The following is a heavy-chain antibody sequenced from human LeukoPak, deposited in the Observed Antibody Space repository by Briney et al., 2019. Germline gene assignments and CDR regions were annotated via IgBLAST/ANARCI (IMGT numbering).Heavy chain of an antibody. CDR1: GYTFTSYD. J-gene: IGHJ6*02. Sequence: ASVKVSCKASGYTFTSYDINWVRQATGQGLEWMGWMNPNSGNTGYAQKFQGRVTMTRNTSISTAYMELSSLRSEDTAVYYCARARNSWTGSGYYYGMDVWGQGTTVTVSS. D-gene: IGHD6-13*01. CDR2: MNPNSGNT. V-gene: IGHV1-8*01. CDR3: ARARNSWTGSGYYYGMDV.